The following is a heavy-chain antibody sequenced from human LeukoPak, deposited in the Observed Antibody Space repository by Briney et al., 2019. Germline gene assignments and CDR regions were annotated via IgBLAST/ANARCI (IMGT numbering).Heavy chain of an antibody. CDR2: ISGSGGAT. V-gene: IGHV3-23*01. J-gene: IGHJ4*02. Sequence: PGGSLRLSCAASGFTFSNYAMSWVRRAPGQGLERVSGISGSGGATYYADSVKGRFTISRDNSKNTLSLQMNSLRGEDTAVYYCAKGIESSGSYYTCFDYWGQGTLVTVSS. CDR1: GFTFSNYA. D-gene: IGHD1-26*01. CDR3: AKGIESSGSYYTCFDY.